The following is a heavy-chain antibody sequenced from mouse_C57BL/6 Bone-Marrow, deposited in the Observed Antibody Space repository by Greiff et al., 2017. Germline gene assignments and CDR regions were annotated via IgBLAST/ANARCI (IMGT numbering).Heavy chain of an antibody. CDR2: IDPEDGDT. J-gene: IGHJ4*01. D-gene: IGHD2-3*01. CDR1: GFNIKDYY. Sequence: VQLQQSGAELVKPGASVKLSCTASGFNIKDYYMHWVKQRTEQGLEWIGRIDPEDGDTKYAPKFQGQATITADTSSNTAYLQLRSLTSEDTAVYYCALYDGYYYAMDYWGQGTSVTVSS. CDR3: ALYDGYYYAMDY. V-gene: IGHV14-2*01.